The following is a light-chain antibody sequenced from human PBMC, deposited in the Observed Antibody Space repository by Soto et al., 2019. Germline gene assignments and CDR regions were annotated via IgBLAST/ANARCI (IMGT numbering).Light chain of an antibody. V-gene: IGKV1-39*01. CDR3: QQYDNWGT. CDR1: QSISSY. J-gene: IGKJ3*01. Sequence: DIQMTQSPSSLSASVGDRVTITCRASQSISSYLNWYQQKPGKAPKLLIYAASSLQSGVPSRFSGSGSGTDFTLTISRLEPEDLAVYYCQQYDNWGTFGPGTKVDIK. CDR2: AAS.